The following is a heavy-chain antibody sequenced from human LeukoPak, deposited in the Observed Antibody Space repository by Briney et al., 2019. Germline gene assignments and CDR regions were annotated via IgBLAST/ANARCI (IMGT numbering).Heavy chain of an antibody. CDR3: VRSGLWLRGTTAFDS. D-gene: IGHD4-17*01. Sequence: SQTLSLTCTVSGGSISSGGYYWNWIRQHPGKDLEWVGYIYYTGSTYYNPSLKGRFSMSVDTSKNHFSLKLRSVNVADTAVYYCVRSGLWLRGTTAFDSWGLGTLVTVSP. CDR2: IYYTGST. CDR1: GGSISSGGYY. J-gene: IGHJ4*02. V-gene: IGHV4-31*03.